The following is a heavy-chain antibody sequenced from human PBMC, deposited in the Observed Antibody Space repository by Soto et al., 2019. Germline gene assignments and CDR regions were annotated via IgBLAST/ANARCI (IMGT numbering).Heavy chain of an antibody. J-gene: IGHJ4*02. CDR1: CYTFSSYG. Sequence: GASVKVSCKASCYTFSSYGISWVRPVPGRGLEWMGWISAYNGNTNYARKLQGRVTMTTDTSTSTAYMELRSLRSDDTAVYYCAILWRADTAMVSYFDYWGQGTLVTVSS. V-gene: IGHV1-18*01. CDR2: ISAYNGNT. D-gene: IGHD5-18*01. CDR3: AILWRADTAMVSYFDY.